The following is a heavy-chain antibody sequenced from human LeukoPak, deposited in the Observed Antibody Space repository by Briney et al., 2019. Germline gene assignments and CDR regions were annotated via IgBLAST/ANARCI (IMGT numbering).Heavy chain of an antibody. CDR1: GGSFSGYY. D-gene: IGHD3-10*01. J-gene: IGHJ5*02. V-gene: IGHV4-34*01. Sequence: PSETLSLTCAAYGGSFSGYYWNWIRQSPGMGLEWIGEINHSGSTNYNPSLKSRVTISVGTPKNQFSLRLTSVTAADTAVYYCARGRVQYYFGSGSQGWFDPWGQGTLVTVSS. CDR2: INHSGST. CDR3: ARGRVQYYFGSGSQGWFDP.